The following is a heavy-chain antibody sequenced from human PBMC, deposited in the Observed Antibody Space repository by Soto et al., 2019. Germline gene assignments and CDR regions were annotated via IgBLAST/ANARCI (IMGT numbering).Heavy chain of an antibody. CDR1: GFTLSSDF. J-gene: IGHJ4*02. CDR3: ATGRLDY. V-gene: IGHV3-23*01. CDR2: ISGGGTD. Sequence: EVQLLESGGDLVQPGGSLRLSCAASGFTLSSDFMSWVRQAPGKGLEWVSLISGGGTDYYADSVKGRFTIFRDSSKNTLFLQMNSLAADDTGIYYCATGRLDYWGQGTLVTVSS.